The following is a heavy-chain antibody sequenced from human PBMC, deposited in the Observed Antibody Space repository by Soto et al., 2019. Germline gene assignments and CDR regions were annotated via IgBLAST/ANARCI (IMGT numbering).Heavy chain of an antibody. CDR1: GYTFTNYV. CDR2: IGAYNGNT. V-gene: IGHV1-18*01. CDR3: ARGVTWGLDDY. J-gene: IGHJ4*02. Sequence: QVQLVQSGAEVKKPGASVKVSCKASGYTFTNYVITWVRQAPGQGLEWMGWIGAYNGNTNYPQSIQGRVTMSADTSTNTAYMELRSLRSDDTAVYFCARGVTWGLDDYWGQGTLVTVSS. D-gene: IGHD2-21*02.